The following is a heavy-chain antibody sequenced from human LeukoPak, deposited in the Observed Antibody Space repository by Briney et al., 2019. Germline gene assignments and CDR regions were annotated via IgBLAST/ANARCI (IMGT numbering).Heavy chain of an antibody. V-gene: IGHV4-59*08. D-gene: IGHD6-13*01. CDR3: ATRRGSSWYDAFDI. Sequence: SETLSLTCTVSRGSITSHYWTWIRQPPGKGLEWIGYIYYSGSTNYNPSLKSRVTISVDTSKNQFSLKLSSVTAADTAVYYCATRRGSSWYDAFDIWGQGTMVTVSS. J-gene: IGHJ3*02. CDR2: IYYSGST. CDR1: RGSITSHY.